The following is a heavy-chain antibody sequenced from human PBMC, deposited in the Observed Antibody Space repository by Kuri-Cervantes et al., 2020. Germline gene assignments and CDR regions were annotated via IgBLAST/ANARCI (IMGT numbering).Heavy chain of an antibody. J-gene: IGHJ3*02. CDR3: ARGARGITGTTPYHDAFDI. D-gene: IGHD1-7*01. Sequence: SETLSLTCAVYGGSFSGYYWSWIRQPPGKGLEWIGEINHSGSTNYNPSLRSRVTISVDTSKNQFSLKLSSVTAADTAVYYCARGARGITGTTPYHDAFDIWGQGTMVTVSS. CDR2: INHSGST. V-gene: IGHV4-34*01. CDR1: GGSFSGYY.